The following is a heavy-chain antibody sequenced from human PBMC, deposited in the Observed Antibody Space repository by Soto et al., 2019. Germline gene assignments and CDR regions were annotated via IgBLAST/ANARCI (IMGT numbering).Heavy chain of an antibody. J-gene: IGHJ3*02. D-gene: IGHD3-9*01. Sequence: GGSLRLSCAASGFTFSDHYMDWVRQAPGKGLEWVGRTRNKANSYTTEYAASVKGRFTISRDDSKNSLYLQMNSLKTEDTAVYYCATSYYDILTGYYNGPADAFDIWGQGTMVTVSS. V-gene: IGHV3-72*01. CDR2: TRNKANSYTT. CDR3: ATSYYDILTGYYNGPADAFDI. CDR1: GFTFSDHY.